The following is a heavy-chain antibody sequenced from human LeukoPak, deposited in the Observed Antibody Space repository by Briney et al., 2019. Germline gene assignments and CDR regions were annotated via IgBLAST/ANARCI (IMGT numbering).Heavy chain of an antibody. CDR3: AKDGLRERYYYDSSGYYYDYYYYGMDV. V-gene: IGHV3-23*01. CDR2: ISGSGGST. D-gene: IGHD3-22*01. J-gene: IGHJ6*02. Sequence: GGSLRLSCAASGFTFSSYAMSWVRQAPGKGLEWVSAISGSGGSTYYADSVKGRFTISRDNSKNALYLQMNSLRAEDTAVYYCAKDGLRERYYYDSSGYYYDYYYYGMDVWGQGTTVTVSS. CDR1: GFTFSSYA.